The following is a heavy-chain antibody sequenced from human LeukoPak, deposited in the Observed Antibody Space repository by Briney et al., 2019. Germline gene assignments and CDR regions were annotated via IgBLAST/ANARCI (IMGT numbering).Heavy chain of an antibody. V-gene: IGHV3-30*04. Sequence: GGSLRLSCVVSGISLSNYAMTWVRQAPGKGLEWVAVISYDGSNKYYADSVKGRFTISRDNSKNTLYLQMNSLRAEDTAVYYCARDLVPGGFDYWGQGTLVTVSS. J-gene: IGHJ4*02. D-gene: IGHD2-8*02. CDR1: GISLSNYA. CDR3: ARDLVPGGFDY. CDR2: ISYDGSNK.